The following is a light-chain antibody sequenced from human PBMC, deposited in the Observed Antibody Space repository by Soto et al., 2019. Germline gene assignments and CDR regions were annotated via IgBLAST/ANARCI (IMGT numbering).Light chain of an antibody. V-gene: IGKV4-1*01. Sequence: DIVMTQSPDSLAVSLGERATIYCKSSQSLLYSSNNKNYLTWYQQKPGQPPKLLIYWASIRESGVPDRFSGSGSGTDFTLTISSLQAEDVAVYYCQQYYSTPLTFGGGTKVEIK. CDR1: QSLLYSSNNKNY. CDR2: WAS. CDR3: QQYYSTPLT. J-gene: IGKJ4*01.